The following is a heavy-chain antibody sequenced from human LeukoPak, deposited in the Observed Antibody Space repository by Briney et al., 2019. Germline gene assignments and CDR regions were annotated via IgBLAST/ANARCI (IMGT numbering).Heavy chain of an antibody. Sequence: ASVKVSCKASGGTFSSYAISWVRQAPGQGLEWMGGIIPIFGTANYAQQFQGRVTITADESTSTASMELSSLRSEDTAVYYCASAYVNSGYSYGRYYYYYGMDVWGQGTTVTVSS. V-gene: IGHV1-69*13. CDR1: GGTFSSYA. D-gene: IGHD5-18*01. CDR2: IIPIFGTA. J-gene: IGHJ6*02. CDR3: ASAYVNSGYSYGRYYYYYGMDV.